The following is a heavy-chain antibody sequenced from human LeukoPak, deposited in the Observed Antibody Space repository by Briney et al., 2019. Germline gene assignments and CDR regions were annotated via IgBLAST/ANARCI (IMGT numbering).Heavy chain of an antibody. CDR3: ARPYSSSWYIQYYFDY. Sequence: GGSLRLSCAASGFTFSSYWMSWVRQAPGKGLEWVANIRQDGSEKYYVDSVKGRFTISRGNAKNSLYLQMNSLRAEDTAVYYCARPYSSSWYIQYYFDYWGQGTLVTVSS. V-gene: IGHV3-7*01. CDR1: GFTFSSYW. D-gene: IGHD6-13*01. CDR2: IRQDGSEK. J-gene: IGHJ4*02.